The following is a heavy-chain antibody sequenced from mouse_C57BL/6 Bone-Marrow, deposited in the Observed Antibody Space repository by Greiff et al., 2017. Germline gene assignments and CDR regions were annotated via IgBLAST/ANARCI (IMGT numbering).Heavy chain of an antibody. V-gene: IGHV1-85*01. CDR3: ARRYGYETWFAY. CDR2: IYPRDGSN. D-gene: IGHD2-2*01. Sequence: QVQLQQSGPELVKPGASVKLSCKASGYTFTSYDINWVKQRPGQGLEWIGWIYPRDGSNKYNEKFKGKATLTVDTSASTAYMELHSLTSEDSAVYFCARRYGYETWFAYWGQGTLVTVSA. CDR1: GYTFTSYD. J-gene: IGHJ3*01.